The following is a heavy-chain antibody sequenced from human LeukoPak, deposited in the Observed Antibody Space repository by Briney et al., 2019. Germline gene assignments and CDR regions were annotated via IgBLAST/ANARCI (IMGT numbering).Heavy chain of an antibody. D-gene: IGHD3-3*01. V-gene: IGHV4-39*07. CDR1: GGSISSSSYY. CDR2: IYYSGST. J-gene: IGHJ5*02. CDR3: ARITGTDYDFWSAQSYNWFDP. Sequence: SETLSLTCTVSGGSISSSSYYWGWIRQPPGKGLEWIGSIYYSGSTNYNPSLKSRVTISVDTSKNQFSLKLSSVTAADTAVYYCARITGTDYDFWSAQSYNWFDPWGQGTLVTVSS.